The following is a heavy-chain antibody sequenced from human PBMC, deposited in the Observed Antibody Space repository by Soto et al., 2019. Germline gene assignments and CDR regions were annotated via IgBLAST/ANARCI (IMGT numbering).Heavy chain of an antibody. J-gene: IGHJ1*01. Sequence: GGSLRLSFSASGFPFADYAMHWVRHAPGKGLEWVSGISWNSGSIGYADSVKGRFTISRDNAKNSLYLQMNSLRAEDTALYYCAKDIAAAGDEYFQHWGQGTLVTVSS. CDR3: AKDIAAAGDEYFQH. CDR2: ISWNSGSI. V-gene: IGHV3-9*01. CDR1: GFPFADYA. D-gene: IGHD6-13*01.